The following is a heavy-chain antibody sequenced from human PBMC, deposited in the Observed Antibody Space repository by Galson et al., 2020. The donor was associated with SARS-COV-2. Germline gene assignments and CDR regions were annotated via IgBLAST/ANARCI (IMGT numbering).Heavy chain of an antibody. J-gene: IGHJ4*02. CDR2: ICYSGRT. D-gene: IGHD3-10*01. CDR3: ARVPTLWFGELLFDY. CDR1: GGSIRSHY. V-gene: IGHV4-59*11. Sequence: SQTLSLTCTVSGGSIRSHYWSWIRQPPGKGLEWIGYICYSGRTNYNPSLKSRVTISVDTSKNQFSLKLSSVTAADTAVYYCARVPTLWFGELLFDYWGQGTLVTVSS.